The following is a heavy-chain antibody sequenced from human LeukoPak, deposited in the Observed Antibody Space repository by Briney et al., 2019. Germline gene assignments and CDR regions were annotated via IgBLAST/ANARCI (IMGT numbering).Heavy chain of an antibody. Sequence: GGSLRLSCAAPGFTFSSYEMNWVRQARGKGVEWVSYISSSGSSIYYADSVKGRFTISRDNAKNSLYLQMNSLRAEDTAVYYCASARLVVTAAFDIWGQGTMVTVSS. CDR1: GFTFSSYE. CDR3: ASARLVVTAAFDI. J-gene: IGHJ3*02. CDR2: ISSSGSSI. D-gene: IGHD2-21*02. V-gene: IGHV3-48*03.